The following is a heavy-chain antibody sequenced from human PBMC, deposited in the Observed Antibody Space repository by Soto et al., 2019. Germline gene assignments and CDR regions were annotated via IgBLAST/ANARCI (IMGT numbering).Heavy chain of an antibody. CDR2: ISAYNGNT. CDR3: ARDLVPGYTGFSDY. CDR1: GYTFSNYG. J-gene: IGHJ4*02. V-gene: IGHV1-18*01. Sequence: ASVKVSCKTSGYTFSNYGINWVRQAPGQGLEWMGWISAYNGNTNFAQKIQDRVSLTTDTSSTTAYMELRSLTSDDTAVYYCARDLVPGYTGFSDYWGQGTLVTVSS. D-gene: IGHD5-12*01.